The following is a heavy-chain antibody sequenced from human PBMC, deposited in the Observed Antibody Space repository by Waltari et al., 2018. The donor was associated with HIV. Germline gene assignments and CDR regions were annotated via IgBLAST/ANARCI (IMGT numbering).Heavy chain of an antibody. Sequence: VQLVETAGALNQPRWPLTLSCAAAGFTASTKYFVGFCQAPGKGLEGGSFLYSGGTPYYADSVKGRFTISRDSSENTVDLQMNSLRAEDTAVYYCTRGPPSGYWYFDLWGRGTLVTVSS. J-gene: IGHJ2*01. D-gene: IGHD3-10*01. V-gene: IGHV3-53*02. CDR2: LYSGGTP. CDR1: GFTASTKY. CDR3: TRGPPSGYWYFDL.